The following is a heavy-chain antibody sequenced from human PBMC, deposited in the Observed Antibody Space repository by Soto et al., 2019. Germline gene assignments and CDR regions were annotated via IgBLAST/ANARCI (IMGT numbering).Heavy chain of an antibody. J-gene: IGHJ5*02. D-gene: IGHD6-6*01. CDR3: ARDRWEYSSSSFWLDP. V-gene: IGHV4-59*11. Sequence: SETLSLSYTVSDVSSSTHCWRWIRQSPGKGLEWIGYIYNGGNISYNPSLKSRVTISIDTSKNQFSLKLSSVTAADTAVYYCARDRWEYSSSSFWLDPWGQGALVTAPQ. CDR1: DVSSSTHC. CDR2: IYNGGNI.